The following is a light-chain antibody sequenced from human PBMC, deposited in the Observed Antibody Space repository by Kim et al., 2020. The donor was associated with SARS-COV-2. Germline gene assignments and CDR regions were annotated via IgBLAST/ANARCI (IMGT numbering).Light chain of an antibody. Sequence: GQGVTISCSGSSSNIGSNYVYWYQQLPGTAPKLLIYRNNQRPSGVPDRFSGSKSGTSASLAISGLRSGDEADYYCAAWDDSLSGRVFGGGTQLTVL. CDR3: AAWDDSLSGRV. CDR1: SSNIGSNY. V-gene: IGLV1-47*01. J-gene: IGLJ3*02. CDR2: RNN.